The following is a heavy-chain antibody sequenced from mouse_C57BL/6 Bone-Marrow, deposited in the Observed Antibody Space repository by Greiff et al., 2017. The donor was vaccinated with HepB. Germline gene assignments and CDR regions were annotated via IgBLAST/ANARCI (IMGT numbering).Heavy chain of an antibody. CDR1: GYTFTSYW. D-gene: IGHD1-1*01. Sequence: VQLQQPGAELVKPGASVKLSCKASGYTFTSYWMHWVKQRPGQGLEWIGMIHPNSGSTNYNEKFKSKDTLTVDKSSSTAYMQLSSLKSEDSAVYYCARKLRWPSWGQGTTLTVSS. V-gene: IGHV1-64*01. CDR3: ARKLRWPS. CDR2: IHPNSGST. J-gene: IGHJ2*01.